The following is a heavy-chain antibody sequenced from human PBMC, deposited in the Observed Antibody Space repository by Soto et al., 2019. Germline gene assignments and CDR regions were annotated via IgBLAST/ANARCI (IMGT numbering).Heavy chain of an antibody. Sequence: QVQVVQSETEVKKPGSSVKLSCKASGGSFTSHDINWVRQAPGHGLEWVGGIIPLLGSPDYAPQFLDRVTITADASTRTAFMEVRRLRSEDTAVYYCSTALWGGDNFGVCFESWGQGTLVSVSS. V-gene: IGHV1-69*12. CDR1: GGSFTSHD. CDR2: IIPLLGSP. D-gene: IGHD5-12*01. J-gene: IGHJ5*01. CDR3: STALWGGDNFGVCFES.